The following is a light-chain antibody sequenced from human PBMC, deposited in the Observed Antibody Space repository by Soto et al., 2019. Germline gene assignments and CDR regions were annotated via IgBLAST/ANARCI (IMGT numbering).Light chain of an antibody. V-gene: IGKV1-13*02. CDR2: DVS. CDR1: QDIRGA. J-gene: IGKJ5*01. Sequence: AIQVTQSPSSLSASVGDRVTMTCWASQDIRGALAWYQQKSGKPPNLLIYDVSTLEGGVPSRFSGSGSGTEFTLTISSLQPEDFGTYYCQQFNSYPITFGHGTRLEI. CDR3: QQFNSYPIT.